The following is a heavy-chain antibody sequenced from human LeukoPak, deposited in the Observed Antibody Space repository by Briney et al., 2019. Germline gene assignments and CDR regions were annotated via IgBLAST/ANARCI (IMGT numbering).Heavy chain of an antibody. D-gene: IGHD3-10*01. CDR1: GYSFTNYW. CDR2: IYPGDSDT. Sequence: GESLKISCKGSGYSFTNYWIGWVRQMPGKGLEWMGIIYPGDSDTRYSPSFQGQVTISADKSISTAYLQWSSLKASDTAMYYCARQTGEYYGSGSYYPYGMDVWGQGTTVTVSS. CDR3: ARQTGEYYGSGSYYPYGMDV. J-gene: IGHJ6*02. V-gene: IGHV5-51*01.